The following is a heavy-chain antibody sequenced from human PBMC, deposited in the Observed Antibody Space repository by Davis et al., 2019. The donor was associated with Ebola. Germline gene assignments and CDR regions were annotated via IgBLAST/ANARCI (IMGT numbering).Heavy chain of an antibody. V-gene: IGHV3-30*18. CDR2: MSFDGYSR. CDR3: AKDFGGPVDN. CDR1: EFTFRTSI. D-gene: IGHD3-3*01. Sequence: GESLKISCAASEFTFRTSIIHWVRQAPGEGLEWVAAMSFDGYSRYYADSVKGRFTISRDNSKSTVNLQLDSLRVEDTAVYYCAKDFGGPVDNWGQGTLVTVSS. J-gene: IGHJ4*02.